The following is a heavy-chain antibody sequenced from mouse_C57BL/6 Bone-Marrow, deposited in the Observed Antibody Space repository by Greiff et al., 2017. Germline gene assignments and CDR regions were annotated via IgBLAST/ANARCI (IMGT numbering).Heavy chain of an antibody. Sequence: VQLQQSGPGLVKPSQSLSLTCSVTGYSITSGYYWNWIRQFPGNKLAWMGYISYDGSNNYNPSLKNLISITRDTSKTQFFLKLNSVATEDTDTYYCARDSLYDYYWYFDVWGTGTTVTVSS. CDR2: ISYDGSN. CDR3: ARDSLYDYYWYFDV. V-gene: IGHV3-6*01. CDR1: GYSITSGYY. D-gene: IGHD2-4*01. J-gene: IGHJ1*03.